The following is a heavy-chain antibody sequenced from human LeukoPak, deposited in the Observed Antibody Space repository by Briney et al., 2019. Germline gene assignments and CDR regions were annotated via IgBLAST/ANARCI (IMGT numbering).Heavy chain of an antibody. J-gene: IGHJ4*02. CDR3: ARAVSGGDY. CDR2: ISSSSSTI. CDR1: GFTFSSYS. V-gene: IGHV3-48*01. D-gene: IGHD3-16*01. Sequence: QPGGSLRLSCAASGFTFSSYSMNWVRQAPGKGLEWVSYISSSSSTIYCADSVKGRFTISRDNAKNSLYLQMNSLRAEDTAVYYCARAVSGGDYWGQGTLVTVSS.